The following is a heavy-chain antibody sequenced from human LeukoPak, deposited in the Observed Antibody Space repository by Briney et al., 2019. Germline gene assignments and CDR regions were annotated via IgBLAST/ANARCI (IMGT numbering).Heavy chain of an antibody. CDR3: ARNGYYSADY. J-gene: IGHJ4*02. CDR1: GGSISSYY. D-gene: IGHD4-17*01. Sequence: SETLSLTCTVSGGSISSYYWSWIRQPPGKGLEWIGYIYYSGRTNYNPSLKSRVTISVDKSRNQFSVMLTPVTAADTAVYYCARNGYYSADYWGQGTLVTVSS. CDR2: IYYSGRT. V-gene: IGHV4-59*12.